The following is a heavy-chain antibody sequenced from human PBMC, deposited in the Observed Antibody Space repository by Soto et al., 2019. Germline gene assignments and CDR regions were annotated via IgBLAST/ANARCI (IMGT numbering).Heavy chain of an antibody. Sequence: SETLSLTCTVSGGSISSSSYYWGWIRQPPGKGLEWIGSIYYSGSTYYADSVKGRFTISRDNSEDTLYLQINSLRPEDTARYYCAKTRRYDATGYHRDGLDVWGQGTMVTVSS. CDR2: IYYSGST. V-gene: IGHV4-39*01. J-gene: IGHJ3*01. D-gene: IGHD3-9*01. CDR1: GGSISSSSYY. CDR3: AKTRRYDATGYHRDGLDV.